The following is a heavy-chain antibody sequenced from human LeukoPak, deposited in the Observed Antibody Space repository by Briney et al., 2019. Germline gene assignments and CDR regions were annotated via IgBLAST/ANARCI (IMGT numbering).Heavy chain of an antibody. V-gene: IGHV1-2*02. CDR1: GYTFTGYY. J-gene: IGHJ6*03. D-gene: IGHD3-10*01. CDR2: INPNSGGT. Sequence: ASVKVSCKASGYTFTGYYMHWVRQAPGQGLEWMGWINPNSGGTNYAQKFQGRVTMTRDTSISTAYMELSRLRSDDTAVYYCARWVQWKVRGVITDTWGMDVWGKGTTVTISS. CDR3: ARWVQWKVRGVITDTWGMDV.